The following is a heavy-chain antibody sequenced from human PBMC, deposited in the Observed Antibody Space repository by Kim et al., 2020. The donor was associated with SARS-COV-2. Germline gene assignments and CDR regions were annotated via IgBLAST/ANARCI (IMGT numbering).Heavy chain of an antibody. Sequence: ASVKVSCKASGYTFTSYYMHWVRQAPGQGLEWMGIINPSGGSTSYAQKFQGRVTMTRDTSTSTVYMELSSLRSEDTAVYYCARGGVPRRRGCSGGSCYSGYYGMDVWGQGTTVTVSS. J-gene: IGHJ6*02. D-gene: IGHD2-15*01. V-gene: IGHV1-46*01. CDR3: ARGGVPRRRGCSGGSCYSGYYGMDV. CDR1: GYTFTSYY. CDR2: INPSGGST.